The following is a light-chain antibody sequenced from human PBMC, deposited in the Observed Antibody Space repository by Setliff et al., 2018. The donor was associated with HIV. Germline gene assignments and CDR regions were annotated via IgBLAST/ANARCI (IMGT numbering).Light chain of an antibody. CDR1: SSDVAGYDY. Sequence: QSALAQPASVSGSPGQSITISCTGTSSDVAGYDYVSWYQQHPGKAPKLMIYAVSKRPSGVSNRFSGSKSGDTASLTISGLQAEDDADYYRSSYTSSSTVVFATGTKVTVL. CDR2: AVS. J-gene: IGLJ1*01. V-gene: IGLV2-14*01. CDR3: SSYTSSSTVV.